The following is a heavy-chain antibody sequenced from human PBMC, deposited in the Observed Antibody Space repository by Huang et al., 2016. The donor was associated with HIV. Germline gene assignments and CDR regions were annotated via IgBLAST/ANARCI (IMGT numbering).Heavy chain of an antibody. CDR2: IYSRGTT. CDR3: ARGFDILVDRFDF. V-gene: IGHV4-59*02. Sequence: QVQLQESGPGLVKPSETLSLACSVSGDSVSNHYWNWIRQTPGKGLEWIGRIYSRGTTSYNPSLKNRVSFSLDTSKNQFALNVTSVTAADTAVYYCARGFDILVDRFDFWGQGTLVTVSS. D-gene: IGHD3-9*01. J-gene: IGHJ4*02. CDR1: GDSVSNHY.